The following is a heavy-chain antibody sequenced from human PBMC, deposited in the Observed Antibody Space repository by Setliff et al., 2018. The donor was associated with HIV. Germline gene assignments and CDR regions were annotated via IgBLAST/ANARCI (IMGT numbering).Heavy chain of an antibody. V-gene: IGHV1-18*01. CDR3: ARDFVGIFGGVQQTPFDY. CDR2: ISAYNGNT. CDR1: GYTFTSYG. J-gene: IGHJ4*02. Sequence: ASVKVSCKASGYTFTSYGISWVRQAPGQGLEWMGWISAYNGNTNYAQKLQGRVTMTTDTSTSTAYMELRSLRSDDTAVYYCARDFVGIFGGVQQTPFDYWGQGTLVTVSS. D-gene: IGHD3-3*01.